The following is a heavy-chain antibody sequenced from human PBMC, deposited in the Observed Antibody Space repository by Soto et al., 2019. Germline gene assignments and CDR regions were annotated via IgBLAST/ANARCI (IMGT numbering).Heavy chain of an antibody. CDR1: GDTFTTYD. D-gene: IGHD3-10*01. J-gene: IGHJ4*02. CDR3: ARGRASGSYYLLDY. V-gene: IGHV1-8*01. CDR2: INPNSGNI. Sequence: GASVKVSCKASGDTFTTYDINWVRQATGHGLEWMGWINPNSGNIGYAQRFQGRVTMTRDTAIRTAYMEVSSLRSDDTAVYYRARGRASGSYYLLDYWGQGTLVTAPQ.